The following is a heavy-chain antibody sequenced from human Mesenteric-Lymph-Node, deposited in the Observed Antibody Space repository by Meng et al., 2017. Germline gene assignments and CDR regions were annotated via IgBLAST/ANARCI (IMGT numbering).Heavy chain of an antibody. J-gene: IGHJ2*01. CDR1: GFTFSSYE. Sequence: GESLKISCAASGFTFSSYEMNWVRQAPGKGLEWVSYISSSGSTIYYADSVKGRFTISRDNAKNSLYLQMNSLRAEDTAVYYCAREMTTVTTLYYWYFDLWGRGTLVTVSS. V-gene: IGHV3-48*03. D-gene: IGHD4-17*01. CDR3: AREMTTVTTLYYWYFDL. CDR2: ISSSGSTI.